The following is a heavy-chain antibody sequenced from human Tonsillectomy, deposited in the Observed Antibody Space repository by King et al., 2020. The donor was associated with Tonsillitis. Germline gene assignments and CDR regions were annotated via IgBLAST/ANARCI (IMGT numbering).Heavy chain of an antibody. D-gene: IGHD1-7*01. CDR3: ARDHPRTIGFFPNAFAI. Sequence: VQLVESGGGLIQPGGSLRLYCAASGFTVSNNYMSWVRQAPGKGLEWVSVLSSGSVTYYADSVKGRFTIYRDNSKNTLYLQMDSLRPEDTAVYYCARDHPRTIGFFPNAFAIWGQGTMVTVSS. V-gene: IGHV3-53*01. CDR2: LSSGSVT. CDR1: GFTVSNNY. J-gene: IGHJ3*02.